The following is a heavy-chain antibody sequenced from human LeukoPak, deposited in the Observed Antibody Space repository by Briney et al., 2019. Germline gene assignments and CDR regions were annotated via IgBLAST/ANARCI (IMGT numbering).Heavy chain of an antibody. CDR3: ARGGVAGGMDV. CDR1: GFTFSSYW. CDR2: INSDGYSI. D-gene: IGHD6-19*01. V-gene: IGHV3-74*01. Sequence: GGSLRLSCAASGFTFSSYWMHWVRQAPGEGLVWVSRINSDGYSIDYADSVKGRFTISRDNAKNTLLLQVNSLRAEDTAVYYCARGGVAGGMDVWGQGTTVTVSS. J-gene: IGHJ6*02.